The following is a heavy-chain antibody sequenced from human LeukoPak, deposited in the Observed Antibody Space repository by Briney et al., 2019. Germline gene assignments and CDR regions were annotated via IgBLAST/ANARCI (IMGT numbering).Heavy chain of an antibody. CDR1: GGSLSGYY. CDR3: ARLNYGGNLGY. D-gene: IGHD4-23*01. V-gene: IGHV4-59*01. CDR2: IYYTGST. Sequence: SETLSLTCTVSGGSLSGYYWTWIRQPPGKGLEWIGDIYYTGSTNYNPSLKSRVTISVDTSKNQFSLRLSSVTAADTAVYYCARLNYGGNLGYWGQGTLVTVSS. J-gene: IGHJ4*02.